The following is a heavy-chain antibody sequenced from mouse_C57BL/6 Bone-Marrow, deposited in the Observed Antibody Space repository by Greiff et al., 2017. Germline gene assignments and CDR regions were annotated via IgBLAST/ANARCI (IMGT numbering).Heavy chain of an antibody. Sequence: VQLQQSGPELVKPGASVKISCKASGYSFTGYYMTWVKQSPEKSLEWIGEINPSTGGTTYNQKFKAKATLTVDKSSSTAYMQLKSLTSEYAAVYYCAREGSSLDYWGQGTTLTVSS. CDR3: AREGSSLDY. V-gene: IGHV1-42*01. CDR1: GYSFTGYY. CDR2: INPSTGGT. D-gene: IGHD1-1*01. J-gene: IGHJ2*01.